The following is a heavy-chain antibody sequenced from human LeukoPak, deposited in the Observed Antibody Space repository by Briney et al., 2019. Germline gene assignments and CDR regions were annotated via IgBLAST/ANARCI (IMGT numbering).Heavy chain of an antibody. CDR3: ARGGTTYFSGSGTHP. J-gene: IGHJ5*02. CDR2: INRRGTT. D-gene: IGHD3-10*01. CDR1: GGSFSGFF. Sequence: PSETLSLTCGVSGGSFSGFFWTWIRQSPGRGPEWIGEINRRGTTYYNPSLESRLAISLDTSRNQFFLNLTSVTAADTAVYFCARGGTTYFSGSGTHPWGQGTLVPVSS. V-gene: IGHV4-34*01.